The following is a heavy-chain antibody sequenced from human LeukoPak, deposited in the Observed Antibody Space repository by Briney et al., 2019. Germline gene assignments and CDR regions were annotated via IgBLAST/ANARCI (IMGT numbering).Heavy chain of an antibody. J-gene: IGHJ6*03. Sequence: PSETLSLTCAVYGGSFSGYYWSWIRQPPGTGLEWIGEINHSGSTNYNPSLKSRVTISVDTSKNQFSLKLSSVTAADTAVYYRARYVWGSGSYRSNYYYYMDVWGKGTTVTVSS. V-gene: IGHV4-34*01. CDR1: GGSFSGYY. CDR2: INHSGST. CDR3: ARYVWGSGSYRSNYYYYMDV. D-gene: IGHD1-26*01.